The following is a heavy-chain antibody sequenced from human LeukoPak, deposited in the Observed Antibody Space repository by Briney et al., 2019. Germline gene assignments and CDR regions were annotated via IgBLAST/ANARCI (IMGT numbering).Heavy chain of an antibody. D-gene: IGHD6-13*01. CDR3: ARIGYSTSWANFDY. Sequence: PGTSLRLSCAASRFTFRNYGMHWVRQAPGKGREGVASIRTDGGEKYHADSVQGRFSISRDNSKNTLYLQMDSLRAEHTALYYCARIGYSTSWANFDYWGQGTLVTVSS. V-gene: IGHV3-33*01. CDR2: IRTDGGEK. J-gene: IGHJ4*02. CDR1: RFTFRNYG.